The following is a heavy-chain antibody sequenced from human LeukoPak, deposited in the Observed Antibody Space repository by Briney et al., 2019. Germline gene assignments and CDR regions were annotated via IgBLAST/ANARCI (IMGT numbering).Heavy chain of an antibody. D-gene: IGHD3-3*01. V-gene: IGHV4-4*07. CDR2: IYTSGST. Sequence: SETLSLTCTVPGGSIISYYWSWIRQPAGKGLEWIGRIYTSGSTNYNPSLKSRVTMSVDTSKNQFSLKLSSVTAADTAVYYCAREVPTYYDFWSGQTGAFDIWGQGTMVTVSS. CDR1: GGSIISYY. J-gene: IGHJ3*02. CDR3: AREVPTYYDFWSGQTGAFDI.